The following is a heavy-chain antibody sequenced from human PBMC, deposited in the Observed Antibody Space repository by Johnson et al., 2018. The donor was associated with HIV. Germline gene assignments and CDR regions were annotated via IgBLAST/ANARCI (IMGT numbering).Heavy chain of an antibody. D-gene: IGHD1-26*01. CDR2: ISVSGGAA. V-gene: IGHV3-23*04. J-gene: IGHJ3*02. Sequence: VQLVESGGGLVQPGGSLRLSCADSGFTFSSYAMSWVRQAPGKGLEWVSSISVSGGAAYYADSVKGRFTISRDNSKNTLYLQMNSLRAEDTAVYYCAKDSGSYGANAFDIWGQGTMVTVSS. CDR3: AKDSGSYGANAFDI. CDR1: GFTFSSYA.